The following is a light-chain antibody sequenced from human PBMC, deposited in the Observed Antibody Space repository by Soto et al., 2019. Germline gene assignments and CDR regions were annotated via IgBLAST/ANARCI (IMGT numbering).Light chain of an antibody. V-gene: IGKV1-9*01. CDR3: QQLNSYLPLT. CDR1: QGISSY. J-gene: IGKJ4*01. CDR2: AAS. Sequence: MQLTQSPSFLSASVGDRVTITCRASQGISSYLAWYQQKPGKAPKLLIYAASTLQSGVPSRFSGSGSGTEFTLTISSLQPEDFATYYCQQLNSYLPLTFGGGTKVDIK.